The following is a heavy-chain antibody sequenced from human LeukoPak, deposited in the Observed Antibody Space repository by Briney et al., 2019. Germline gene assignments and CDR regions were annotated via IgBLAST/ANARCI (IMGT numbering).Heavy chain of an antibody. CDR3: AGGYSGYDLEAFDI. Sequence: GGSLRLSCAASGFTFRSKAMSWVRQAPGKGLEWVSSISSSSSYIYYADSVKGRFTISRDNAKNSLYLQMNSLRAEDTAVYYCAGGYSGYDLEAFDIWGQGTMVTVSS. CDR2: ISSSSSYI. D-gene: IGHD5-12*01. CDR1: GFTFRSKA. V-gene: IGHV3-21*01. J-gene: IGHJ3*02.